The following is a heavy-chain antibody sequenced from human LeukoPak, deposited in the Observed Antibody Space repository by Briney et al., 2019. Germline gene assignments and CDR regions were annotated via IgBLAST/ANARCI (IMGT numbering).Heavy chain of an antibody. CDR1: EFTFSSHA. D-gene: IGHD3-22*01. Sequence: GGSLRLSCAASEFTFSSHARSWVRQAPGKGLEWVSAISAGGGSIYYADSVKGRFTISRDNSKNTLYLQMNSLRAEDTAVYYCAKDPGAYYYDSSGYYWGQGTLATVSS. J-gene: IGHJ4*02. CDR3: AKDPGAYYYDSSGYY. CDR2: ISAGGGSI. V-gene: IGHV3-23*01.